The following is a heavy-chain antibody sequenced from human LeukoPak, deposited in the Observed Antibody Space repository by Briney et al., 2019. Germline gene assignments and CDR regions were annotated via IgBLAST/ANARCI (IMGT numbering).Heavy chain of an antibody. V-gene: IGHV3-48*01. CDR2: ISTSSRTI. D-gene: IGHD6-13*01. Sequence: GGSLRLSCAGSGFTFSSYDMNWVRQAPGKGLEWLAYISTSSRTIYYADSVKGRFTISRDNAKNSLYLQMNSLRAEDTAVHYCARGEGQQLVHYYYYMDVWGKGTTVTVSS. CDR1: GFTFSSYD. CDR3: ARGEGQQLVHYYYYMDV. J-gene: IGHJ6*03.